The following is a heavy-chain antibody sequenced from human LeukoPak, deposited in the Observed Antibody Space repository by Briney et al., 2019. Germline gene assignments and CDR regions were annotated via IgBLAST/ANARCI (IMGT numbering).Heavy chain of an antibody. V-gene: IGHV3-30*02. Sequence: PGGSLRLSCAASGFTFRSYGMHWVRQAPGKGLEWGAFIHYDGSNKYYADSVKGRFTISRDNSKNTLYVQMNSLRAEDTAVYYCARDPTTVTTPRWFDPWGQGTLVTVSS. CDR2: IHYDGSNK. CDR1: GFTFRSYG. J-gene: IGHJ5*02. CDR3: ARDPTTVTTPRWFDP. D-gene: IGHD4-17*01.